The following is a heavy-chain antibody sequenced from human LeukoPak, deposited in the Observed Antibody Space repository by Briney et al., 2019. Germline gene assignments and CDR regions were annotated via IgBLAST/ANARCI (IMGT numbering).Heavy chain of an antibody. V-gene: IGHV3-23*01. CDR3: AKDSRVVGATHDY. J-gene: IGHJ4*02. CDR2: ISGSGGST. CDR1: GFTFSSYS. D-gene: IGHD1-26*01. Sequence: GGSLRLSCAASGFTFSSYSMNWVRQAPGKGLEWVSAISGSGGSTYYADSVKGRFTISRDNSKNTLYLQMNSLRAEDTTVYYCAKDSRVVGATHDYWGQGTLVTVSS.